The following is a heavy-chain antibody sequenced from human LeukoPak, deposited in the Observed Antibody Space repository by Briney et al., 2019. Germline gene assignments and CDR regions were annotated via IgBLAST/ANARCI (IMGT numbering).Heavy chain of an antibody. D-gene: IGHD2/OR15-2a*01. Sequence: SQTLSLTCAISGDSVSSNSAAWNWIRLSPSRGLEWLGRTFLRSKWLYDYADSVKSRIIINADTSKNQFSLQLNSVTPEDTAIYYCAGDHFFRFDYWGQGALVTVSS. CDR2: TFLRSKWLY. CDR3: AGDHFFRFDY. CDR1: GDSVSSNSAA. J-gene: IGHJ4*02. V-gene: IGHV6-1*01.